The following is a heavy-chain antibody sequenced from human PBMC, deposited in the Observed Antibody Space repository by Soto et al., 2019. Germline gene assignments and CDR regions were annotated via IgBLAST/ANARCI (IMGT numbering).Heavy chain of an antibody. J-gene: IGHJ6*03. CDR1: GFTFSSYS. V-gene: IGHV3-21*01. D-gene: IGHD3-10*01. CDR3: ARPYYTATYYYYYMDV. CDR2: ISSSSSYI. Sequence: PGGSLRLSCAASGFTFSSYSMNWVRQAPGKGLEWVSSISSSSSYIYYADSVKGRFTISRDNAKNSLYLQMNSLRAEDTAVYYCARPYYTATYYYYYMDVWGKGTTVTVSS.